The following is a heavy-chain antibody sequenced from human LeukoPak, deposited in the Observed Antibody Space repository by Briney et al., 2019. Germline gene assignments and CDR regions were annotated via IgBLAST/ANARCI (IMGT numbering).Heavy chain of an antibody. D-gene: IGHD6-19*01. CDR1: GFTFSSYE. CDR2: ISSGSTI. V-gene: IGHV3-48*03. Sequence: GGSLRLSCAASGFTFSSYEMNWVRQAPGKGLEWVSYISSGSTIYDADSVKARFTISRDNAKNSLYLQMNSLRAEDTAVYYCARESIAVAGAPFDYWGQGTLVTVSS. J-gene: IGHJ4*02. CDR3: ARESIAVAGAPFDY.